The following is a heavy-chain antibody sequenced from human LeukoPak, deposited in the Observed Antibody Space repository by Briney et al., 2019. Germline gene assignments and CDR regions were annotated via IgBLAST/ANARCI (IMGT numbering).Heavy chain of an antibody. V-gene: IGHV3-23*01. CDR1: GFTFSSYA. Sequence: PGGSLRLSCAASGFTFSSYAMSWVRQAPGKGLEWVSGISGSGGTTYYADSVKGRFTISRDNSKNTLYLQMNSLTDDDTAVYYCAKKWGVGTTTLDYFDYWGQGTLVTVSS. D-gene: IGHD1-26*01. CDR3: AKKWGVGTTTLDYFDY. J-gene: IGHJ4*02. CDR2: ISGSGGTT.